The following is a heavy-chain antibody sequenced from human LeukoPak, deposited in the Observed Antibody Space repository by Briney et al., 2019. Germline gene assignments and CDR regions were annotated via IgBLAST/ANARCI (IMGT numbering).Heavy chain of an antibody. Sequence: GGSLRLSCAASGSTLSSYGMHWVRQAPGKGLEWVAVISNDGSNKNYADSVKGRFTISRDNSKNTLYLQMSSLRAEDTALYYCAKGCSSGSTCYIIDYWGQGTLVTVSS. V-gene: IGHV3-30*18. J-gene: IGHJ4*02. CDR2: ISNDGSNK. CDR3: AKGCSSGSTCYIIDY. D-gene: IGHD2-15*01. CDR1: GSTLSSYG.